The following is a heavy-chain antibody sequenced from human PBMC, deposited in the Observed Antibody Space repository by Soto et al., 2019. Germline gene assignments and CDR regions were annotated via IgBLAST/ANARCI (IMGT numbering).Heavy chain of an antibody. CDR2: ISHDGSKR. V-gene: IGHV3-30*03. D-gene: IGHD3-9*01. CDR3: VTSFRYFDN. J-gene: IGHJ4*02. Sequence: VQLVESGGGVVLPGRSVRLSCEVSGFTFSDFGLDWVRQAPGKGLEWVAIISHDGSKRFYADSVKGRFTISRDNSKNTVTLQMNNLTLDDTAVYYCVTSFRYFDNWGQGTRVTVSS. CDR1: GFTFSDFG.